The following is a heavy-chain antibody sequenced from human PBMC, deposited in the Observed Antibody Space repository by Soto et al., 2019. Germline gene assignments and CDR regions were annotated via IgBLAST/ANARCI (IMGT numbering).Heavy chain of an antibody. V-gene: IGHV4-39*01. Sequence: SETLSLTCTVSGGSISSSSYYWGWIRQPPGKGLEWIGSIYYSGSTYYNPSLKSRVTISVDTSKNQFSLKLSSVTAADTAVYYCARLNGYCSGGSCLSGAFDIWGQGTMVTVS. CDR3: ARLNGYCSGGSCLSGAFDI. CDR2: IYYSGST. D-gene: IGHD2-15*01. J-gene: IGHJ3*02. CDR1: GGSISSSSYY.